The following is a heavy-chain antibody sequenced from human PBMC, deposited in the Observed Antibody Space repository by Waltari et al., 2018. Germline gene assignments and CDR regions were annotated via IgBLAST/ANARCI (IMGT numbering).Heavy chain of an antibody. CDR3: ARVVARD. V-gene: IGHV3-48*02. Sequence: VQLVESGGGLVQPGGSLRPSCAASGFSLRSYSMNWVRQAPGRGLEWVSYISSSGSTIYYADSVKGRFTISRDSAKNSLYLQMNSLRDEDTAVYYCARVVARDWGQGTLVTVSS. CDR2: ISSSGSTI. CDR1: GFSLRSYS. J-gene: IGHJ4*02.